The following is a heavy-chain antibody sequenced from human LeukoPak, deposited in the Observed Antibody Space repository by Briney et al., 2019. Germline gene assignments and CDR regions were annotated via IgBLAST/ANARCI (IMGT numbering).Heavy chain of an antibody. CDR3: AGIYYSGGSLRQAY. J-gene: IGHJ4*02. V-gene: IGHV4-59*01. CDR1: GGFISRDY. CDR2: IYNIA. Sequence: PSETLTLTCTVSGGFISRDYWSWIRQPPGKGLEWLGYIYNIATYNPYLKSRVTISVDTSKNQFSLKLSSVTAADTAVYFCAGIYYSGGSLRQAYWGQGTLVTVSS. D-gene: IGHD2-15*01.